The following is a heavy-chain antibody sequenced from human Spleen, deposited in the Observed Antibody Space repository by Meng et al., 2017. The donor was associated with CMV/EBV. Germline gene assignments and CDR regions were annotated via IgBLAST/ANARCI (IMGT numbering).Heavy chain of an antibody. CDR3: VQDKKLFPFDY. CDR1: GFTVSSNY. D-gene: IGHD3-10*01. CDR2: IYSGGST. Sequence: GESLKISCAASGFTVSSNYMSWVRQAPGKGLEWVSVIYSGGSTYYADSVKGRFTISRDNSKNTLYLQMNSLRPEDTAVYYCVQDKKLFPFDYWGQGTLVTVSS. J-gene: IGHJ4*02. V-gene: IGHV3-66*02.